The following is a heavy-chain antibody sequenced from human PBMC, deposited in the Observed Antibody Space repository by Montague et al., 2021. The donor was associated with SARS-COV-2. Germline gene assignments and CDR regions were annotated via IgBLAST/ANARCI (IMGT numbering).Heavy chain of an antibody. CDR2: IYYSGST. Sequence: SETLSLTCTVSGGSISSSSYYWGWLRPPPGKGLEWIRSIYYSGSTYYTPSLQSRVTISVDTSKNQFSLRLSSVTAADTAVYYCARQGDQLPLEYWFDPWGQGTLVTVSS. CDR3: ARQGDQLPLEYWFDP. V-gene: IGHV4-39*01. D-gene: IGHD2-2*01. CDR1: GGSISSSSYY. J-gene: IGHJ5*02.